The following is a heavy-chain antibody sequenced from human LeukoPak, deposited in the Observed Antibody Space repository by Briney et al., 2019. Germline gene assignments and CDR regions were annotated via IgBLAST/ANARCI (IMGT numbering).Heavy chain of an antibody. Sequence: GGSLRLSCAASGFTFSTYTMHWVRQAPGKGLEWVAVISKDGTTKYYADSVKGRFTISSDNSKNTLYLQMNSLRAEDTAVYYCARAGYERWLQCWGQGTLVTVSS. CDR1: GFTFSTYT. V-gene: IGHV3-30-3*01. CDR2: ISKDGTTK. CDR3: ARAGYERWLQC. J-gene: IGHJ4*02. D-gene: IGHD5-24*01.